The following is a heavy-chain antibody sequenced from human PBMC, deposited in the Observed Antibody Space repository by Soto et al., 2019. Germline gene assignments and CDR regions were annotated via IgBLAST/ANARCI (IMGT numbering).Heavy chain of an antibody. Sequence: SETLSLTCTVSGGSLNNYYWSWIRQPAGKGLEWIGRIYTVGSTNYNPSLKSRVTMSIDTPKNQFSLRLTSVTAADTAVYYCARSPLTHSYAQFDSWGQGSLVTVS. V-gene: IGHV4-4*07. J-gene: IGHJ4*02. CDR2: IYTVGST. CDR3: ARSPLTHSYAQFDS. CDR1: GGSLNNYY. D-gene: IGHD3-16*01.